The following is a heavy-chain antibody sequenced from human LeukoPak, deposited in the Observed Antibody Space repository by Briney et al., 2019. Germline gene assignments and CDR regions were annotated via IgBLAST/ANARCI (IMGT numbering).Heavy chain of an antibody. CDR3: ASDRSSWNPGAPS. CDR2: LYYSGST. CDR1: GDSISSGNYY. J-gene: IGHJ5*02. Sequence: SETLSLTCSVSGDSISSGNYYWGWIRQPPGKGLEWIGNLYYSGSTYYYPSFKSRVTISVDTSKNQSSLKLSSVTAADTAVYYCASDRSSWNPGAPSWGQGTLDSVSS. V-gene: IGHV4-39*01. D-gene: IGHD6-13*01.